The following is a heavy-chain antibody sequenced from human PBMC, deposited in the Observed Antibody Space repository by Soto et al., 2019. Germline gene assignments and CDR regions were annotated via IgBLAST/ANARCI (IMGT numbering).Heavy chain of an antibody. J-gene: IGHJ6*02. CDR3: AKDRESGVNWNSVYYYVMDV. Sequence: ASVKVSCKVSGYTLTELSMHWVRQAPGKGRECMGGFDPEDGETIYAQKFQGRVTMTEDTSTDTAYMELSSLRSEDTAVYYCAKDRESGVNWNSVYYYVMDVWGQASTVTCSS. CDR1: GYTLTELS. V-gene: IGHV1-24*01. D-gene: IGHD1-7*01. CDR2: FDPEDGET.